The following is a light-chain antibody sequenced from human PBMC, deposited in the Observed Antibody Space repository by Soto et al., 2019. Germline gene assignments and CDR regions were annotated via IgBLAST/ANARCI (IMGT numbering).Light chain of an antibody. CDR2: DVS. Sequence: QSALTQPRSVSGSPGQSVTISCTGNSSDVGGYNYVSWYQQHPGKAPKLMIYDVSKRPSGVPDRFSGSKSGNTASLTISGLQAEDEADYYCCSYAGSYVFETGTKLTVL. J-gene: IGLJ1*01. CDR3: CSYAGSYV. V-gene: IGLV2-11*01. CDR1: SSDVGGYNY.